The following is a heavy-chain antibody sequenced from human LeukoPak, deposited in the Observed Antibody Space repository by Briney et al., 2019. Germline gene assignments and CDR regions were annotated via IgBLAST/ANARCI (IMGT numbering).Heavy chain of an antibody. Sequence: GESLKISRKGSGYSFTTYWIGWVRQMPGKGLEWMGVIYPDDSDTRYGPSFQGQVTISADKSVRTAYLQWSSLKASDTAMYYCARPNITSYYDSRGYDAFDVWGQGTMVTVSS. J-gene: IGHJ3*01. D-gene: IGHD3-22*01. V-gene: IGHV5-51*01. CDR2: IYPDDSDT. CDR1: GYSFTTYW. CDR3: ARPNITSYYDSRGYDAFDV.